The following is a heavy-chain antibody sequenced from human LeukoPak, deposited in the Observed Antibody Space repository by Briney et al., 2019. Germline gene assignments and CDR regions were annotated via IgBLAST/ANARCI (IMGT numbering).Heavy chain of an antibody. Sequence: ASVKVSCKASGYTFTGYYMHWVRQAPGQGLEWMGWINPNSGGTNYAQKFQGRVTMTRDTSISTAYMELSRLRSDDTAVYYCARDGFYGSGILGWFDPWGQGTLDTVSS. D-gene: IGHD3-10*01. J-gene: IGHJ5*02. CDR1: GYTFTGYY. V-gene: IGHV1-2*02. CDR2: INPNSGGT. CDR3: ARDGFYGSGILGWFDP.